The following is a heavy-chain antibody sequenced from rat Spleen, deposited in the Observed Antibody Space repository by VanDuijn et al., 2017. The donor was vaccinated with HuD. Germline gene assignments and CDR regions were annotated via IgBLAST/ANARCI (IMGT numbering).Heavy chain of an antibody. V-gene: IGHV5-25*01. J-gene: IGHJ1*01. CDR2: INTGGGTT. Sequence: EVQVVESGGGLVQPGRSMKLSCAASGFTFTNYYMAWVRQAPTKGLDWVASINTGGGTTYYRDSVKGRFTISSDNGKSTLYLQMDSLRSEDTSTYYCAILLCAPDWYFDFWGPGTMVTVSS. D-gene: IGHD2-1*01. CDR1: GFTFTNYY. CDR3: AILLCAPDWYFDF.